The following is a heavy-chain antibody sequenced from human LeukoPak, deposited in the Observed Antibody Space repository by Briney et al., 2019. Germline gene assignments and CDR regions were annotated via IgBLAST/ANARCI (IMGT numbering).Heavy chain of an antibody. CDR2: ISFEGSNK. CDR3: AREELGSSLGFDP. J-gene: IGHJ5*02. CDR1: GFTFSSYT. Sequence: GGSLRLSCAASGFTFSSYTIHWVRQPPGKGLEWVAVISFEGSNKYYADSVKGRFTISRDNSKNTLYLQMNSLRAEDTAVYYCAREELGSSLGFDPWGQGTLVTVSS. V-gene: IGHV3-30-3*01. D-gene: IGHD3-16*01.